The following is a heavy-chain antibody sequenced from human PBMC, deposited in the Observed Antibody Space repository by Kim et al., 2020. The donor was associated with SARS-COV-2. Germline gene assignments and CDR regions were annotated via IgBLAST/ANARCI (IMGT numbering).Heavy chain of an antibody. CDR3: ARDYPNYYDSSGYYN. V-gene: IGHV7-4-1*02. CDR1: GYTFTSYA. D-gene: IGHD3-22*01. CDR2: INTNTGNP. Sequence: ASVKVSCKASGYTFTSYAMNWVRQAPGQGLEWMGWINTNTGNPTYAQGFTGRSVFSLDTSVSTAYLQISSLKAEDTAVYYCARDYPNYYDSSGYYNWGQGTLVTVSS. J-gene: IGHJ4*02.